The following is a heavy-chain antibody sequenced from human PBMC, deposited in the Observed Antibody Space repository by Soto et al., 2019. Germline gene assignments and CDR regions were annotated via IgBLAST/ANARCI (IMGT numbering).Heavy chain of an antibody. Sequence: EVQLVESGGGLVQPGGSLRLSCAASGFTFSSYWMSWVRQAPGKGLEWVANIKQDGSEKYYVDSVKGRFTISRDNAKNSLYLQMNSLRAEDTAVYYCAREGRAGYDFWSPDAFDIWGQGTMVTVSS. D-gene: IGHD3-3*01. CDR1: GFTFSSYW. J-gene: IGHJ3*02. CDR2: IKQDGSEK. CDR3: AREGRAGYDFWSPDAFDI. V-gene: IGHV3-7*01.